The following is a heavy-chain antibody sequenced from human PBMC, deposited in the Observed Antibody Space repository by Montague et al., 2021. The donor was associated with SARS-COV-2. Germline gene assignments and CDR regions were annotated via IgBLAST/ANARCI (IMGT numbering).Heavy chain of an antibody. J-gene: IGHJ4*02. CDR1: GFTLSDYY. CDR3: AGVLLGVSHGDY. D-gene: IGHD3-10*01. CDR2: ISNTGLDI. Sequence: SLRLSCAASGFTLSDYYMSWIRQAPGKGLEWLSYISNTGLDIKYGDSGKGRFTVSRDIAKDTLYLQMDSLRAEDTAVYYCAGVLLGVSHGDYWGQGTLVTVSS. V-gene: IGHV3-11*01.